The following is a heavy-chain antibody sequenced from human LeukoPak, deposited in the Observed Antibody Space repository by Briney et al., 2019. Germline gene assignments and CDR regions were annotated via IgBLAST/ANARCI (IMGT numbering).Heavy chain of an antibody. Sequence: SETLSLTCAVYGGSFSGYYWSWIRQPPGKGLEWIGEINHSGSTNYNPSLKSRVTISVDTSKNQFSLKLSSVTAADTAVYYCASRGYSGYDLDYWGQGTLVTVSP. CDR1: GGSFSGYY. V-gene: IGHV4-34*01. CDR3: ASRGYSGYDLDY. D-gene: IGHD5-12*01. CDR2: INHSGST. J-gene: IGHJ4*02.